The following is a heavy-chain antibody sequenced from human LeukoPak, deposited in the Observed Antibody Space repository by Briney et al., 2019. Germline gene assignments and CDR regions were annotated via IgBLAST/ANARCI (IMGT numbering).Heavy chain of an antibody. Sequence: AETLSLTCTVSGGSISSYYWSWIRQPPGKGLEWIGHIYYSGRTTYNPSLRSRVTISVDTSKNQFSLKLSSVTAADTAVYYCARHQTGGSYPLEYWGQGTLVTVSS. J-gene: IGHJ4*02. CDR3: ARHQTGGSYPLEY. CDR1: GGSISSYY. V-gene: IGHV4-59*08. CDR2: IYYSGRT. D-gene: IGHD1-26*01.